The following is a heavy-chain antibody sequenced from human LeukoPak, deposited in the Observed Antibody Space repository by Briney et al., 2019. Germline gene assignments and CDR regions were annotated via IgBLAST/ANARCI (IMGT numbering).Heavy chain of an antibody. Sequence: ASVKVSCKASGYTFTSYYMHWVRQAPGQGLEWMGWINPNSGGTNYAQKFQGRVTMTRDTSISTAYMELSRLRSDDTAVYYCARGLYSGYDLNWFDPWGQGTLVTVSS. CDR1: GYTFTSYY. V-gene: IGHV1-2*02. D-gene: IGHD5-12*01. J-gene: IGHJ5*02. CDR2: INPNSGGT. CDR3: ARGLYSGYDLNWFDP.